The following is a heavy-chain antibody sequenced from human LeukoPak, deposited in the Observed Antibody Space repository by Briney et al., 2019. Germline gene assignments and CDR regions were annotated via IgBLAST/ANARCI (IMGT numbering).Heavy chain of an antibody. V-gene: IGHV3-33*01. CDR2: IWYDGSNK. J-gene: IGHJ6*03. D-gene: IGHD2-2*01. Sequence: GGSLRLSCAASGFTFRSYGIHWVRQAPGEGLEWVAVIWYDGSNKNYADSVKGRFTISRDNSKNTLYLQMNSLRAEDTAVYYCARDRAAAMEYYYMDVWGKGTTVTVSS. CDR3: ARDRAAAMEYYYMDV. CDR1: GFTFRSYG.